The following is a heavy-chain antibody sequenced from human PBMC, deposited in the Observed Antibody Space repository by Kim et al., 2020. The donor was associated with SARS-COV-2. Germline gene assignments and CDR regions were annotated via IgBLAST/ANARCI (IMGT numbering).Heavy chain of an antibody. Sequence: GGSLRLSCAASGFTFSSYAMHWVRQAPGKGLEWVAVISYDGSNKYYADSVKGRFTISRDNSKNTLYLQMNSLRAEDTAVYYCARDFAVRFYVLYYGMDVWGQGTTVTVSS. J-gene: IGHJ6*02. D-gene: IGHD2-8*01. CDR2: ISYDGSNK. CDR3: ARDFAVRFYVLYYGMDV. CDR1: GFTFSSYA. V-gene: IGHV3-30*04.